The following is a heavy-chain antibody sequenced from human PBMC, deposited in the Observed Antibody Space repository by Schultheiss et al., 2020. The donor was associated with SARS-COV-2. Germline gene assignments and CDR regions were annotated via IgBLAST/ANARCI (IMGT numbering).Heavy chain of an antibody. CDR3: ARGIAAAGTGGAYYYYGMDV. V-gene: IGHV4-61*08. D-gene: IGHD6-13*01. Sequence: SETLSLTCTVSGGSISSGGYYWSWIRQPPGKGLEWIGYIYYSGSTYYNPSLKSRVTISVDTSKNQFSLKLSSVTAADTAVYYCARGIAAAGTGGAYYYYGMDVWGQGTTVTVSS. CDR2: IYYSGST. J-gene: IGHJ6*02. CDR1: GGSISSGGYY.